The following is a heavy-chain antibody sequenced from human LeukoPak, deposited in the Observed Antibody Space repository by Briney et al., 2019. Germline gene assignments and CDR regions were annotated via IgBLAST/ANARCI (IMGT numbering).Heavy chain of an antibody. J-gene: IGHJ4*02. D-gene: IGHD3-16*01. CDR1: GITLSGYW. CDR2: INFDGSDT. CDR3: TRSLMD. Sequence: GGSLRLSCAASGITLSGYWMHWVRQAPGRGLVWVSRINFDGSDTSYADFVKGRFTISRDNAKNTLFLQMNSLRAEDTAVYYCTRSLMDWGQGIRVTVSS. V-gene: IGHV3-74*01.